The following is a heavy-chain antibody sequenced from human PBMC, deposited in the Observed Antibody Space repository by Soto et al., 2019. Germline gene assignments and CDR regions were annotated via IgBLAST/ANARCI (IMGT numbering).Heavy chain of an antibody. CDR1: GFTFSDYY. Sequence: GSLRLSCAASGFTFSDYYMSWIRQAPGKGLEWVSYISSSSSYTNYADSVKGRFTISRDNAKNSLYLQMNSLRAEDTAVYYCARELVYYYDSSGYYYRPWDYWVQGTLVTVSS. J-gene: IGHJ4*02. CDR2: ISSSSSYT. CDR3: ARELVYYYDSSGYYYRPWDY. D-gene: IGHD3-22*01. V-gene: IGHV3-11*06.